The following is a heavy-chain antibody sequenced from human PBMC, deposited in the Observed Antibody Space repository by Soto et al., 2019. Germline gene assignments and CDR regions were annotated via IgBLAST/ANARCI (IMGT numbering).Heavy chain of an antibody. Sequence: PSETLSLTCTVSGGSISSGDYYWSWIRQPPGKGLEWIGYIYYSGSTYYNPSLKSRVTLSVDTSKNQFSLKLSSVTAADTAVYCCARVTGDHVDYWGQGTLVTVSS. J-gene: IGHJ4*02. V-gene: IGHV4-30-4*01. CDR2: IYYSGST. D-gene: IGHD7-27*01. CDR3: ARVTGDHVDY. CDR1: GGSISSGDYY.